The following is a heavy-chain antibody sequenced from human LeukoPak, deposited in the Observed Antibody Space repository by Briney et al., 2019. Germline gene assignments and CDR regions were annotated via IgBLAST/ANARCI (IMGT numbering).Heavy chain of an antibody. CDR2: MYYSGSS. Sequence: SEALSLTCTVSGGSIRSPGYYWGWTRQPPGKGLEWIGSMYYSGSSFYNPSLKSRVTISVDTSKNQFSLKLSSVTAADTAVYYCARDTNYGLGSYYIPDEYGMDVWGQGTLVTVSS. D-gene: IGHD3-10*01. CDR3: ARDTNYGLGSYYIPDEYGMDV. V-gene: IGHV4-39*07. J-gene: IGHJ6*02. CDR1: GGSIRSPGYY.